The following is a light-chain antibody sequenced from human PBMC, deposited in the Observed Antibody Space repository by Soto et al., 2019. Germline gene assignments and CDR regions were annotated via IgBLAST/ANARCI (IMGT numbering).Light chain of an antibody. V-gene: IGKV3-11*01. CDR3: QQRSNWL. J-gene: IGKJ4*01. CDR1: QSVSSN. Sequence: EIVLTQSAGTLSLSPGERATLSCRASQSVSSNLAWYQQKPGQAPSLLIYGASNRATGIPARFSGSGSGTDFTLTISSLEPEDFAVYYCQQRSNWLFGGGTKVDIK. CDR2: GAS.